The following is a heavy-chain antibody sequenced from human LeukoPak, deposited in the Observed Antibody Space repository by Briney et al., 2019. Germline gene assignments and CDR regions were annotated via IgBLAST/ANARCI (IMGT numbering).Heavy chain of an antibody. Sequence: GGSLRLSCAASGFTFTFYEMNWVRQAPGKGLEWVSYISSSGSTIYYTDSVKGRFTISRDNAKKSLYLQMNSLRAEDTAVYYCARVGVGATSFDFWGQGTLATVSS. J-gene: IGHJ4*02. D-gene: IGHD1-26*01. CDR3: ARVGVGATSFDF. CDR2: ISSSGSTI. CDR1: GFTFTFYE. V-gene: IGHV3-48*03.